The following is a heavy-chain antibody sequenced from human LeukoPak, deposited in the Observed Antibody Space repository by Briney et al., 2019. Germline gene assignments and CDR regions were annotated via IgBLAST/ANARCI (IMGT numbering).Heavy chain of an antibody. CDR3: ARDHRGSPNYDSSGPLDY. Sequence: GGSLRLSCAASGFTFSSYSMSWVRQAPGKGLEWVSSISTSSSYIYYADSVKGRFTISRDNAKNSLYLQMNSLRAEDTAVYYCARDHRGSPNYDSSGPLDYWGQGTLVTVSS. J-gene: IGHJ4*02. D-gene: IGHD3-22*01. V-gene: IGHV3-21*01. CDR2: ISTSSSYI. CDR1: GFTFSSYS.